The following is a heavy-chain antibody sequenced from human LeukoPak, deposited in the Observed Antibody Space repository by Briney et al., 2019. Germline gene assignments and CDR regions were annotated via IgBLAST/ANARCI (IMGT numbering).Heavy chain of an antibody. D-gene: IGHD3-22*01. V-gene: IGHV3-21*04. CDR1: GFTFGHHS. CDR2: ISSSGGYI. Sequence: GGSLRLSCAASGFTFGHHSMNWVRQAPGKGLEWVSSISSSGGYIYYADSVKGRFTISRDNAKNSLYLQMNSLRAEDTAVYYCAKDLDDSSGYYGYYYYMDVWGKGTTVTVSS. J-gene: IGHJ6*03. CDR3: AKDLDDSSGYYGYYYYMDV.